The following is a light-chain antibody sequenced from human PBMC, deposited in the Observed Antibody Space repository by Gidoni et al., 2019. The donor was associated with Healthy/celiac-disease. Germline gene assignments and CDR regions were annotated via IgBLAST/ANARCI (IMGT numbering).Light chain of an antibody. V-gene: IGKV1-9*01. Sequence: DIQLTQSPSFLSASVGDTVTITCRASQDINNYLAWYQQKPGKAPKLLIYGASTLQSGVPSRFSGSGSGTEFTLTISSLQPEYFATYYCQQLYSSPWTFXQXTKVEI. CDR3: QQLYSSPWT. J-gene: IGKJ1*01. CDR2: GAS. CDR1: QDINNY.